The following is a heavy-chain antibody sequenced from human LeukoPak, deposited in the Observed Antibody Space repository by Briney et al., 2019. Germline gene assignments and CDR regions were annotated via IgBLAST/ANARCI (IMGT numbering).Heavy chain of an antibody. CDR1: GYTFTSYA. CDR3: ARVHSSGSGSYLSYYYYYYGMDV. J-gene: IGHJ6*02. CDR2: INTNTGNP. Sequence: VASVKVSCKASGYTFTSYAMNWVRQAPGQGLEWMGWINTNTGNPTYAQGFTGRFVFSLDTSVSTAYLQISSLKAENTAVYYCARVHSSGSGSYLSYYYYYYGMDVWGQGTTVTVSS. D-gene: IGHD3-10*01. V-gene: IGHV7-4-1*02.